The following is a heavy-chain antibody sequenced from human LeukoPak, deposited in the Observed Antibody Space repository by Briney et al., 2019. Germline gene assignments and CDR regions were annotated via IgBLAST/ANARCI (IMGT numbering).Heavy chain of an antibody. D-gene: IGHD2-2*01. Sequence: SQTLSLTCTVSGGSISSGSYYWSWIRQPAGKGLEWIGRIYTSGSTNYNPSLKSRVTISVDTSKNQFSLKLSSVTAADTAVYYCARDDYAGYDYYYMDVWGKGTTVTVSS. CDR3: ARDDYAGYDYYYMDV. CDR1: GGSISSGSYY. CDR2: IYTSGST. V-gene: IGHV4-61*02. J-gene: IGHJ6*03.